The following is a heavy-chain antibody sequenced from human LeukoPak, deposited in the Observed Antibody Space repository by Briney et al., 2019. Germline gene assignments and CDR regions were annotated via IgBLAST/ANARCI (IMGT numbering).Heavy chain of an antibody. V-gene: IGHV3-11*01. CDR3: ASRYGSGSYYPFDY. D-gene: IGHD3-10*01. CDR1: ALTFREYY. Sequence: KRGGSETLFCALCALTFREYYTRWPRQAGGGGRECLTYISSSGSNIYHTLCVAGALPISRDTAKHSLYLKMNSQRAEDTAVYYCASRYGSGSYYPFDYWGQGTLVTVSS. CDR2: ISSSGSNI. J-gene: IGHJ4*02.